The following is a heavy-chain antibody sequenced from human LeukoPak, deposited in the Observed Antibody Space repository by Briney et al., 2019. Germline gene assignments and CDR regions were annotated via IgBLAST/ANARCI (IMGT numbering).Heavy chain of an antibody. V-gene: IGHV4-38-2*01. CDR2: IYHSGST. CDR1: GYSISSGYY. D-gene: IGHD2-2*01. CDR3: ARFVVVPAAILY. J-gene: IGHJ4*02. Sequence: SETLSLTCAVSGYSISSGYYWGWIRQPPGKGLEWIGSIYHSGSTYYNPSLKSRVTISVYTSKNQFSLKLSSVTAADTAVYYCARFVVVPAAILYWGQGTLVTVSS.